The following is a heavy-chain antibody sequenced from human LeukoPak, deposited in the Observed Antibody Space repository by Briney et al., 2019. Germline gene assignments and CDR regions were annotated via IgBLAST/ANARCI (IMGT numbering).Heavy chain of an antibody. Sequence: AGGSLRLSCAASGFTFSSYSMNWVRQAPGKGLEWVSSISSSSTYIYYADSVKGRFTISRDNAKNSLYLQMNSLRAEDTAAYYYARDPYSGLFDYWGQGTLVTVSS. CDR1: GFTFSSYS. V-gene: IGHV3-21*01. CDR3: ARDPYSGLFDY. CDR2: ISSSSTYI. D-gene: IGHD4-11*01. J-gene: IGHJ4*02.